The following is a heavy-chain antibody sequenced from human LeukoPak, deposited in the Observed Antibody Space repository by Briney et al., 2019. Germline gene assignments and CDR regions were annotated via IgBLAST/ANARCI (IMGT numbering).Heavy chain of an antibody. D-gene: IGHD1-14*01. CDR1: GFTFSSTG. J-gene: IGHJ4*02. Sequence: PGGSLRHSCTASGFTFSSTGMHWVRQAPGKGLEWVSYIRYDGNNKYYGDSVKGRLTVSRDNSKNTLYLQMNSLRVEDTAVYYCARTYNPDYWGQGTLVTVSS. CDR3: ARTYNPDY. CDR2: IRYDGNNK. V-gene: IGHV3-30*02.